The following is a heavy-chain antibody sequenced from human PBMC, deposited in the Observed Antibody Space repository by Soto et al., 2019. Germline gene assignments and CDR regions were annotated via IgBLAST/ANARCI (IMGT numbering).Heavy chain of an antibody. CDR2: ISGSGGST. D-gene: IGHD2-15*01. V-gene: IGHV3-23*01. Sequence: GGALRLSCAASGFTFSSYAMSWVRQAPGKGLERVSAISGSGGSTYYADSVKGRFTISRDNSKNTLYLQMNSLRAEDTAVYYCAKDRRYCSGGSCYYWFDPWGQGTLVTVSS. CDR1: GFTFSSYA. CDR3: AKDRRYCSGGSCYYWFDP. J-gene: IGHJ5*02.